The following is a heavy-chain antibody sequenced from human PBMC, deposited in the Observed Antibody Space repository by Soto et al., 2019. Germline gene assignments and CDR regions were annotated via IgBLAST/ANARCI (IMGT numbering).Heavy chain of an antibody. CDR1: GGSISSGDYY. D-gene: IGHD3-10*01. Sequence: SETLSLTCTVSGGSISSGDYYWSWIRQPPGKGLEWIGYIYYSGSTYYNPSLKSRVTISVDTSKNRFSLKLSSVTAADTAVYYCARAYYYGSGSYYPLLDYWGQGTLVTVSS. CDR2: IYYSGST. J-gene: IGHJ4*02. CDR3: ARAYYYGSGSYYPLLDY. V-gene: IGHV4-30-4*01.